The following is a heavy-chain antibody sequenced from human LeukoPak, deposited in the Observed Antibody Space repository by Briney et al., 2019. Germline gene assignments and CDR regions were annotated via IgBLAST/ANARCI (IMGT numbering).Heavy chain of an antibody. J-gene: IGHJ4*02. Sequence: ASVKVSCKASGYTFTGYYMHWMRQAPGQGLEWMGWINPNSGGTNYAQKFQGRVTMTRDTSISTAYMELSRLRSDDTAVYYCARGYCSGGSCYCDYWGQGTLVTVSS. V-gene: IGHV1-2*02. CDR1: GYTFTGYY. D-gene: IGHD2-15*01. CDR2: INPNSGGT. CDR3: ARGYCSGGSCYCDY.